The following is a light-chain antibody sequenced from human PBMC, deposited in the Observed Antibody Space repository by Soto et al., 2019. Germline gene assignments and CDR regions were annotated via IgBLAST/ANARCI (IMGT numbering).Light chain of an antibody. CDR1: QSVNSNY. Sequence: EIVLTQSPGTLSLSPGERATLSCRASQSVNSNYLAWYQRKPGQAPRLLIYGASNRATDIPYRFSASGSGTDFTLTITRLEAEDFGVYYCQQYDSTPPTFGQGTKVEVK. CDR2: GAS. CDR3: QQYDSTPPT. V-gene: IGKV3-20*01. J-gene: IGKJ1*01.